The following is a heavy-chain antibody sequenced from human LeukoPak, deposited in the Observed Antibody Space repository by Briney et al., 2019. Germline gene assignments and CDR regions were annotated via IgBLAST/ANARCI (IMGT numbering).Heavy chain of an antibody. CDR2: LYTAGST. CDR3: ARSKTAPGDAFDI. Sequence: GGSLRLSCAASGFTVTNNYMSWVRQAPGKGLEWVSILYTAGSTYYADSVKARFTISRDNSKNTVHLQMNSLRVGDTAVYYCARSKTAPGDAFDIWGQGTMVTVSS. J-gene: IGHJ3*02. V-gene: IGHV3-66*01. CDR1: GFTVTNNY.